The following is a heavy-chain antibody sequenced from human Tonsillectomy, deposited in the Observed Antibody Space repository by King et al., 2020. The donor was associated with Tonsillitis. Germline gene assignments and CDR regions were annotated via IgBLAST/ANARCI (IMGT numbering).Heavy chain of an antibody. CDR3: ARHDSGDP. CDR2: IWYDGSNK. Sequence: VQLVESGGGVVQPGRSLRLSCASSGFNFNNYGMHWVRQAPGKGLEWVAVIWYDGSNKYYADSVNGRLTNSRDNSKNTLYLQMNSRRAADTAVYYCARHDSGDPWGQGTLVTVSS. CDR1: GFNFNNYG. V-gene: IGHV3-33*01. D-gene: IGHD4-17*01. J-gene: IGHJ5*02.